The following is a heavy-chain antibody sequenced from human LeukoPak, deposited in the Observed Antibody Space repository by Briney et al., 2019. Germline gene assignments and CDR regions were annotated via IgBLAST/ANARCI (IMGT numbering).Heavy chain of an antibody. Sequence: ASVKVSCKASGYTFTSYGISWVRQAPGQGLEWMGWISAYNGNTNYAQKLQGRVTMTTDTSTSTAYMELRSLRSDDTALYYCARRVDRGAVAGLDYYYYYGMDVWGQGTTDTVSS. CDR2: ISAYNGNT. CDR1: GYTFTSYG. V-gene: IGHV1-18*01. J-gene: IGHJ6*02. CDR3: ARRVDRGAVAGLDYYYYYGMDV. D-gene: IGHD6-19*01.